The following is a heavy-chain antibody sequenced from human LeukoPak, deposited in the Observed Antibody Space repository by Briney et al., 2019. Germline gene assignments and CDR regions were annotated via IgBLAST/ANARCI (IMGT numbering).Heavy chain of an antibody. Sequence: ASVKVSCKVSGYTLTELSMHWVRQAPGKGLEWMGGFDHEDGETIYAQKFQGRVTMTEDTSTDTAYMELSSLRSEDTAVYYCASHYGDSTMGDAFDIWGQGTTVTVSS. V-gene: IGHV1-24*01. D-gene: IGHD4-17*01. CDR3: ASHYGDSTMGDAFDI. CDR2: FDHEDGET. J-gene: IGHJ3*02. CDR1: GYTLTELS.